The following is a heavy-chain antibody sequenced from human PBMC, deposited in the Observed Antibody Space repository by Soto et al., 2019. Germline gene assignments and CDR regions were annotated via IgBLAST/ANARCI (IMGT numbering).Heavy chain of an antibody. J-gene: IGHJ4*02. V-gene: IGHV3-30*03. CDR3: ARVEYCSGGGCYSGGFDS. D-gene: IGHD2-15*01. Sequence: LRLSCAASGFTFSTYGMHWVRQAPGKGLEWVAVISHDGSNEYHADSVKGRFTISRDNSKNTLYLQLNSLRVEDTAVYYCARVEYCSGGGCYSGGFDSWGQGTLVTVSS. CDR2: ISHDGSNE. CDR1: GFTFSTYG.